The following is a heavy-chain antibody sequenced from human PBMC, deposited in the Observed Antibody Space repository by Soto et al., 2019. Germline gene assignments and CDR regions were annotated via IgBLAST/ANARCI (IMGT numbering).Heavy chain of an antibody. V-gene: IGHV1-46*01. CDR1: RYTFTNFY. Sequence: ASVKVSCKASRYTFTNFYIHCLRQAPGQGLEWMGIINPSGGSTTYPQKFQGRVTMTRDTSTSTVHMELITLRSEDTAVYYCARYQVGRPLDVWGPGTTVTVSS. J-gene: IGHJ6*02. CDR2: INPSGGST. CDR3: ARYQVGRPLDV. D-gene: IGHD1-26*01.